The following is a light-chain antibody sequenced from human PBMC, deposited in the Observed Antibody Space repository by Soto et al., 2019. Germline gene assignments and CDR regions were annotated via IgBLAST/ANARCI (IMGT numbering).Light chain of an antibody. CDR1: QSVPSNF. CDR2: GVS. CDR3: QQYDSSWT. Sequence: EIVLTQSPGTLSLSPGERATLSCRASQSVPSNFLAWYQQKPGQAPILLIYGVSRRATGIPDRFSGSGSGTDFTLTISRLEPEDFAVYYCQQYDSSWTFGQGTKVESK. J-gene: IGKJ1*01. V-gene: IGKV3-20*01.